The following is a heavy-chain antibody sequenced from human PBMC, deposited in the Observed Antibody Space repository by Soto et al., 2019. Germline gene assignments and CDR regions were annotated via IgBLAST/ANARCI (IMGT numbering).Heavy chain of an antibody. CDR2: IYYSGST. D-gene: IGHD2-8*01. V-gene: IGHV4-30-4*01. J-gene: IGHJ5*01. CDR3: VRLIGNSWLDS. CDR1: GGSISSGDYY. Sequence: LSLTCTVSGGSISSGDYYWSWIRQPPGKGLEWIGYIYYSGSTYYNPSLKSRVTISVDTSKNQFSLKLSSVTPDDTAVYYCVRLIGNSWLDSWGQGTLVTVSS.